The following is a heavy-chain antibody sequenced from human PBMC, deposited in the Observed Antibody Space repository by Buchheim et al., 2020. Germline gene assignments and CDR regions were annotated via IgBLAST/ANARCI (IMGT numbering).Heavy chain of an antibody. CDR3: AKGGDYDS. CDR1: GFSFSTYG. J-gene: IGHJ4*02. CDR2: ITSDGSNK. D-gene: IGHD2-15*01. V-gene: IGHV3-30*18. Sequence: VQLLESGGGVVQPGTSLRLSCAASGFSFSTYGIQWVRQAPGKGLEWVALITSDGSNKYYLDSVKGRFAISRDNSKNTVYLHMNSLRADDSGVYYCAKGGDYDSWGQGTL.